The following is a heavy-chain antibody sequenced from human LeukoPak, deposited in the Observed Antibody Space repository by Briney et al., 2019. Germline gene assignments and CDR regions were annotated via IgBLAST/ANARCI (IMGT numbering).Heavy chain of an antibody. CDR3: AKGLGGSYPRSRVFDI. J-gene: IGHJ3*02. V-gene: IGHV3-48*03. D-gene: IGHD3-16*01. CDR1: GFTFSSYE. Sequence: GGSLRLSCAASGFTFSSYEMNWVRQAPGKGLEWVSYISSSGSTIYYTDSVKGRFTISRDNSKNTLYLQMNSLRADDTAVYYCAKGLGGSYPRSRVFDIWGQGTMVTVSS. CDR2: ISSSGSTI.